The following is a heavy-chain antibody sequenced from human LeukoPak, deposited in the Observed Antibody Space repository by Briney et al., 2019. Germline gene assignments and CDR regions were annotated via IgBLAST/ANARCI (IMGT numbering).Heavy chain of an antibody. CDR1: GFTLSEHA. CDR3: AKDYCRGGNCPLPFFDS. Sequence: GGSLRLSCAVSGFTLSEHAISWVRQAPGEGLEWVSGIIDVGDTYYADSVKGRFTISRDSSKNTLYLQMNSLRAEDTATYYCAKDYCRGGNCPLPFFDSWGQGTPVTVSS. CDR2: IIDVGDT. J-gene: IGHJ4*02. D-gene: IGHD2-15*01. V-gene: IGHV3-23*01.